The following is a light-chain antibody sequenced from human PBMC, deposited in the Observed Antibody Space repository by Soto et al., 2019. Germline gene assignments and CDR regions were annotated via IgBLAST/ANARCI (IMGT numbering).Light chain of an antibody. CDR1: QSISSW. V-gene: IGKV1-5*01. CDR2: DAS. Sequence: IQMTQSPSTLSASVGGRVTITCRASQSISSWLAWYQQKPGEHPKLLLYDASALPRGATPPFSGSRSGTNFTITIASLQPADFATYYCQQYATFSATFGPPTTVDI. J-gene: IGKJ1*01. CDR3: QQYATFSAT.